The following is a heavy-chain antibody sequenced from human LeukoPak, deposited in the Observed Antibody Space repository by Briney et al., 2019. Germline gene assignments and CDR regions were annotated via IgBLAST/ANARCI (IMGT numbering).Heavy chain of an antibody. J-gene: IGHJ4*02. V-gene: IGHV4-30-2*01. CDR3: ARGYGSGLVDY. Sequence: SETLSLTCAVSGGSISSGGYSWSWIRQPPGRGLEWIGYIYHSGSTYYNPSLKSRVTISLDRSKNQFSLKLSSVTAADTAVYYCARGYGSGLVDYWGQGTLVTVSS. CDR1: GGSISSGGYS. D-gene: IGHD3-10*01. CDR2: IYHSGST.